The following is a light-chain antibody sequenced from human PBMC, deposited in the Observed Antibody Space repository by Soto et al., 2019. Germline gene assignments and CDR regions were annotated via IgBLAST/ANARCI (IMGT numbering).Light chain of an antibody. J-gene: IGKJ4*01. CDR1: KSGSSY. Sequence: EIVLTQSPATLSLSPGERATISCRASKSGSSYLAWYQQKPGQAPRLLIYDASNRATGIPARFSGSGSGTDFTLTISSLEPEDFAVYYCQQRSNWFLTFGGGTKVEIK. CDR2: DAS. V-gene: IGKV3-11*01. CDR3: QQRSNWFLT.